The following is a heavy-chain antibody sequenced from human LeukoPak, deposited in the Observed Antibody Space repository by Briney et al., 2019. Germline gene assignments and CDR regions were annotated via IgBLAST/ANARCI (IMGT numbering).Heavy chain of an antibody. CDR1: GFTFINAW. V-gene: IGHV3-15*01. CDR2: IKAKAHGGTI. CDR3: TTDGVGVEGATYDN. D-gene: IGHD1-26*01. Sequence: GGSLRLSCAASGFTFINAWMAWVPQAPGKGLEWVGRIKAKAHGGTIEYAARVKGRFTISRDESKHTLNLQMNSLKTEATAVYYCTTDGVGVEGATYDNWGEGTLVSVSS. J-gene: IGHJ4*02.